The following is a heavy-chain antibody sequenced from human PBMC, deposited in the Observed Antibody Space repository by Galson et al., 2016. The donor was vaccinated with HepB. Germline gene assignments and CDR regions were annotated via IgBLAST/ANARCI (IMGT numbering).Heavy chain of an antibody. CDR2: VSHSGST. D-gene: IGHD2-2*02. J-gene: IGHJ4*02. CDR3: ARVRVIPPAIVPRVRGRFDY. Sequence: ETLSLTCAVYGGSFSSYYWGWIRQPPGKGLEWVGEVSHSGSTNYNPALKSRVTISADTSKNQFSLNLRSVTAADTAVYYYARVRVIPPAIVPRVRGRFDYWGQGTLVTVSS. CDR1: GGSFSSYY. V-gene: IGHV4-34*01.